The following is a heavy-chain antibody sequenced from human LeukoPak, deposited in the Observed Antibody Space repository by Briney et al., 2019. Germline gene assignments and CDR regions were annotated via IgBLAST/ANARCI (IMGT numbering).Heavy chain of an antibody. CDR3: AKASDFDSRGFPIDVLDF. CDR2: ISGAGGTT. Sequence: QPGGSLRLSCAASGFTFSTFDMSWVRQAPGKGLQWVSTISGAGGTTLFADSVKGRFSISRDNSNNKVFLQMNSLRVEDTAVYYCAKASDFDSRGFPIDVLDFWGQGLLVSVAS. CDR1: GFTFSTFD. D-gene: IGHD3-22*01. J-gene: IGHJ4*02. V-gene: IGHV3-23*01.